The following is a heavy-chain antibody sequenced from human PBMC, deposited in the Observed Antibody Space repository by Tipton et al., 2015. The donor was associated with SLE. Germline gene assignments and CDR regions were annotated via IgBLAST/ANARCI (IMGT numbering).Heavy chain of an antibody. J-gene: IGHJ5*02. CDR3: ARGIAAAGT. CDR1: GGSFSGYY. Sequence: AGLVKPSETLSLTCAVYGGSFSGYYWSWIRQPPGKGLEWIGEINHSGSTNYNPSLKSRVTISVDTSKNQFSLKLSSVTAADTAVYYCARGIAAAGTWGQGTLVTVSS. D-gene: IGHD6-13*01. V-gene: IGHV4-34*01. CDR2: INHSGST.